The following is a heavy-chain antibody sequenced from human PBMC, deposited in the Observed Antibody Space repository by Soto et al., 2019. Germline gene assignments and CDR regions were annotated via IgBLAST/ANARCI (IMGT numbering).Heavy chain of an antibody. CDR1: GGSISDYQ. CDR3: AGMRGLWEISPYFYC. CDR2: IYYSGRT. Sequence: QVQLQESGPGLVKPSETLSLTCSISGGSISDYQWNWIRQPPGKGLEWIGYIYYSGRTNYNPSLKSRVTSSLDTSTKQFSLRLTSVNAAGTAGYYCAGMRGLWEISPYFYCWGQGTLVTVSS. J-gene: IGHJ4*02. V-gene: IGHV4-59*01. D-gene: IGHD3-16*02.